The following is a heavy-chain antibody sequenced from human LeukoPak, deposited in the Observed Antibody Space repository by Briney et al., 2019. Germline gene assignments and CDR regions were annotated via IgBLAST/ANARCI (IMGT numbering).Heavy chain of an antibody. Sequence: GGSLRLSCAASGFTFSSYWMSWVRQAPGKGLERVANIKQDGSEKYYVDSVKGRFTISRDNAKNSLYLQMNSLRAEDTAVYYCARALGYCSSTSCYISAYFDYWGQGTLVAVSS. CDR1: GFTFSSYW. V-gene: IGHV3-7*04. CDR2: IKQDGSEK. J-gene: IGHJ4*02. CDR3: ARALGYCSSTSCYISAYFDY. D-gene: IGHD2-2*02.